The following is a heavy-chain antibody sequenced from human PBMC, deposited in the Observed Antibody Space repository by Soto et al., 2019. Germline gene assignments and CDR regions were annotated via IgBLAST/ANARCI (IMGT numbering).Heavy chain of an antibody. Sequence: EVQLVESGGALVQPGGSLRLSCAASGFTFNNYWMSWVRQAPGKGLEWVANIKQDGSEKYYVDSVTGRFTISRDNAKSSLFLQMNSLRAEDTAVYYCARDSGADRFQYWCQGTLVTVSS. J-gene: IGHJ1*01. CDR1: GFTFNNYW. D-gene: IGHD3-22*01. CDR3: ARDSGADRFQY. V-gene: IGHV3-7*01. CDR2: IKQDGSEK.